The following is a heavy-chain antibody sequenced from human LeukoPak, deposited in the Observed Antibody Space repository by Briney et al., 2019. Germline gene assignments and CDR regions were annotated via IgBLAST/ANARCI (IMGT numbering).Heavy chain of an antibody. J-gene: IGHJ4*02. V-gene: IGHV3-48*01. D-gene: IGHD3-10*01. CDR1: GFTLSSYS. CDR3: AKEGTGSGSYYKGFDY. CDR2: ISSSSSTI. Sequence: GGSLRLSCVASGFTLSSYSMNWVRQAPGKGLEWVSYISSSSSTIHYADPVKGRFTISRDNSKNTLYLQMNSLRAEDTAVYYCAKEGTGSGSYYKGFDYWGQGTLVTVSS.